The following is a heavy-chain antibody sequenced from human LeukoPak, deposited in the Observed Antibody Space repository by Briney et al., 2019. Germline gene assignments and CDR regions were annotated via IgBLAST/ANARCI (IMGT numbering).Heavy chain of an antibody. CDR1: GGSINSYY. D-gene: IGHD6-13*01. Sequence: SETLSLTCTVSGGSINSYYWSCIRQPPGKGLYWIGYIYYSGSTNYNPSLKSRVTISVDTSKNQFSLRLSSVTAADTAVYYCARDLYSSNWYYYGMDVWGQGTTVTVSS. V-gene: IGHV4-59*01. CDR3: ARDLYSSNWYYYGMDV. CDR2: IYYSGST. J-gene: IGHJ6*02.